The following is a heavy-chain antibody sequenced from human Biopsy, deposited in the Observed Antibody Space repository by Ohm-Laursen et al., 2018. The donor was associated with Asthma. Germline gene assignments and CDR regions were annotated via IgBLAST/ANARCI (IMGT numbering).Heavy chain of an antibody. CDR3: ARKAGSCISRTCYSLDF. J-gene: IGHJ4*02. CDR2: DKSAFGTT. Sequence: AVKVSCKSLGGTFNTYVIGWVRQVPGEGVGWKGGDKSAFGTTTFSQKFQDRVTITADDYTSTVYMELSSLRSEDTAVYYCARKAGSCISRTCYSLDFWGQGTLVTVSS. V-gene: IGHV1-69*01. CDR1: GGTFNTYV. D-gene: IGHD2-2*01.